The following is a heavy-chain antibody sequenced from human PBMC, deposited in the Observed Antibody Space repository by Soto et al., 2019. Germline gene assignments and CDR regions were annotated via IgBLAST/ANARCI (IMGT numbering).Heavy chain of an antibody. CDR3: ARVRYYYNSSGYYYVPGAFDI. CDR2: ISSSSSTI. D-gene: IGHD3-22*01. V-gene: IGHV3-48*01. Sequence: GGSLRLSCAASGFTFSSYSINWVRQAPGKGLEWVSSISSSSSTIYYAGSVKGRFTISRENAKNSLYLQMNSLRAEDTAVYYCARVRYYYNSSGYYYVPGAFDIWGQGTMVTVSS. J-gene: IGHJ3*02. CDR1: GFTFSSYS.